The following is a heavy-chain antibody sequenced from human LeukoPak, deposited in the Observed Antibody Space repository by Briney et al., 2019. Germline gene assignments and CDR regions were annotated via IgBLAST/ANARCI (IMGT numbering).Heavy chain of an antibody. CDR3: GRFRSGFDY. Sequence: SLRLSCAASGFTFDDYAMHWVRQAPGKGLEWVSGISWNSGSIGYADSVKGRFTISRDNAKNSLYLQMNSLRAKDTALYYCGRFRSGFDYWGQGTLVTVSS. V-gene: IGHV3-9*01. J-gene: IGHJ4*02. D-gene: IGHD3-10*01. CDR2: ISWNSGSI. CDR1: GFTFDDYA.